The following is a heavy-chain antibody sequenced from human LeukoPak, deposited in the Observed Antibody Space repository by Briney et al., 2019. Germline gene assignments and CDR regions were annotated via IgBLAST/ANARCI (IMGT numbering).Heavy chain of an antibody. Sequence: ASVKVSCKASGYTFTGYYMHWVRQAPGQGLEWMGWINPNSGGANYAQKFQGRVTMTRDTSISTAYMELSRLRSDDTAVYYCARVFRMIVVVDDAFDIWGQGTMVTVSS. CDR3: ARVFRMIVVVDDAFDI. CDR2: INPNSGGA. V-gene: IGHV1-2*02. D-gene: IGHD3-22*01. CDR1: GYTFTGYY. J-gene: IGHJ3*02.